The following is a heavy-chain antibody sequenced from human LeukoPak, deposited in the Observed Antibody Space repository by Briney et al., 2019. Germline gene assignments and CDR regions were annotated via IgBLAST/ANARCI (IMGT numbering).Heavy chain of an antibody. V-gene: IGHV1-69*13. D-gene: IGHD5-12*01. Sequence: SVKVSCKASGGTFSSYASSGVRQAPGQGLEWMGGIIPIFGTANYAQKFQGRVTITADESTSTAYMELSTLRSEDTAVYYCARVWPGSGYAFDYWGQGTLVTVSS. CDR3: ARVWPGSGYAFDY. J-gene: IGHJ4*02. CDR1: GGTFSSYA. CDR2: IIPIFGTA.